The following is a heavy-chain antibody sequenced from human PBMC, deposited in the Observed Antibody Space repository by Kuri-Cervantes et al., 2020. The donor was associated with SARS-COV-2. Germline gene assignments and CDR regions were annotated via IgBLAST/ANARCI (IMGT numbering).Heavy chain of an antibody. CDR1: GDSISSSSYY. D-gene: IGHD1-1*01. V-gene: IGHV4-39*01. J-gene: IGHJ4*02. CDR2: IYYSGST. Sequence: SETLSLTCTVSGDSISSSSYYWGCIRQPPGKGLEWIGTIYYSGSTDYNPSLKSRVTISVDTTKNQFSLKLSSVTATDTAVYYCARLFSPWSVVGDYWGQGTLVTVSS. CDR3: ARLFSPWSVVGDY.